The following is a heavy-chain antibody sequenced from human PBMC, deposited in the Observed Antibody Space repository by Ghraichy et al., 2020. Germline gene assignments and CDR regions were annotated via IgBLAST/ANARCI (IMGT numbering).Heavy chain of an antibody. CDR3: TCDYWGHFDY. CDR2: IKSKTDGGTT. V-gene: IGHV3-15*01. D-gene: IGHD4-17*01. Sequence: LTCAASGFTFSNAWMSWVRQAPGKGLEWVGRIKSKTDGGTTDYAAPVKGRFTISRDDSKNTLYLQMNSLKTEDTAVYYCTCDYWGHFDYWGQGTLVTVSS. J-gene: IGHJ4*02. CDR1: GFTFSNAW.